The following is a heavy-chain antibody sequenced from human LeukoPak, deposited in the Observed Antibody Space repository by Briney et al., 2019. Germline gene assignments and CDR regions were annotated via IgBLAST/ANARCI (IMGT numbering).Heavy chain of an antibody. CDR1: GFTFSSYA. D-gene: IGHD1-14*01. CDR3: ANSPEPFLYYYYYYMDV. V-gene: IGHV3-23*01. Sequence: GGSLRLSCAASGFTFSSYAMSWVRQAPGKGLECVSAISGSGGSTYYADSVKGRFTISRDNSKNTLYLQMNSLRAEDTAVYYCANSPEPFLYYYYYYMDVWGKGTTVTVSS. CDR2: ISGSGGST. J-gene: IGHJ6*03.